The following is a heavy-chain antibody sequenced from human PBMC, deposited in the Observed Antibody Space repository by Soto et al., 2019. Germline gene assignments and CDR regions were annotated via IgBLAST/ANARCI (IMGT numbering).Heavy chain of an antibody. Sequence: QVQLQQWGAGLLKPSETLSLTCAVYGGSFSGYYWTWIRQPPGTGLEWIGEINHSGSTNYNPSLKXXVTMSVDTSKNQFSLKLTYVNAADTAVYYCARDKITGLFDYWGQGTLVTVSS. J-gene: IGHJ4*02. CDR2: INHSGST. CDR1: GGSFSGYY. CDR3: ARDKITGLFDY. D-gene: IGHD2-8*02. V-gene: IGHV4-34*01.